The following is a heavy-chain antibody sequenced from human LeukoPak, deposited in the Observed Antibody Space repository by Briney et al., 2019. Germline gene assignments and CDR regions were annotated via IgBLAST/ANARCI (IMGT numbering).Heavy chain of an antibody. Sequence: GGSLRLSCIASGFSFSSYWMSWVRQAPGKGLEWVGNIRKDGSDKYYVDSMKGRFTISRDNAKDSLYLQMNSLRAEDTAVYYCARDHEGMNYYDSSGYGYWGQGTLVTVSS. D-gene: IGHD3-22*01. J-gene: IGHJ4*02. CDR3: ARDHEGMNYYDSSGYGY. CDR1: GFSFSSYW. V-gene: IGHV3-7*01. CDR2: IRKDGSDK.